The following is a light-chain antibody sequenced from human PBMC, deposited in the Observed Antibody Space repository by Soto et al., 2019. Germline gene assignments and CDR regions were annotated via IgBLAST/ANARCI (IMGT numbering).Light chain of an antibody. CDR1: SSNIGNNH. J-gene: IGLJ3*02. Sequence: QSVLTQPPSVSAAPGQKVTISCFGSSSNIGNNHASWYQHLPGTAPNLLIFDNYKRPSGIPDRFSGSKSGTSATLGITGLQTGDEADYYCGTWDSSLSAWVFGGVTKVTVL. CDR3: GTWDSSLSAWV. V-gene: IGLV1-51*01. CDR2: DNY.